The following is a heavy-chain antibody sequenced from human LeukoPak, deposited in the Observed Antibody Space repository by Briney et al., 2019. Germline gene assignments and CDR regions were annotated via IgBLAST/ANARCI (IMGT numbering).Heavy chain of an antibody. V-gene: IGHV3-15*01. J-gene: IGHJ6*03. CDR1: GFTFINAW. Sequence: PGGSLRLSCAASGFTFINAWMTWVRQAPGKGLEWVGHIKSITDGETTDFAAPVKGRFTISRDDLKNTLYLQMNSLKTEDTAVYFCTTGKDFYNYYFYYYMDVWGKGTTVTVSS. CDR3: TTGKDFYNYYFYYYMDV. CDR2: IKSITDGETT. D-gene: IGHD1-1*01.